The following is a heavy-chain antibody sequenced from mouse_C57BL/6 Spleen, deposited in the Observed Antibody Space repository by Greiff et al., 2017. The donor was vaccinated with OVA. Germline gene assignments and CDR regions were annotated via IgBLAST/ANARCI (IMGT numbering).Heavy chain of an antibody. V-gene: IGHV1-15*01. CDR3: TRGYDYDYFDY. CDR2: IDPETGGT. Sequence: QVQLQQSGAELVRPGASVTLSCKASGYTFTDYEMHWVKQTPVHGLEWIGAIDPETGGTAYNQKFKGKAILTADKSSSTAYMELRSLTSEDSAVYYCTRGYDYDYFDYWGKGTTLTVYS. J-gene: IGHJ2*01. CDR1: GYTFTDYE. D-gene: IGHD2-4*01.